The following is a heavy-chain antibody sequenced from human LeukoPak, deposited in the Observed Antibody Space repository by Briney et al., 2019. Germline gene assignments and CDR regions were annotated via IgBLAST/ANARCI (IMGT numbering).Heavy chain of an antibody. J-gene: IGHJ5*02. CDR3: ARAGVAVAGGGWFDP. CDR2: IYYSGST. Sequence: SETLSLTCTVSGGSISSYYWSWIRQPPGKGLEWIGYIYYSGSTNYNPSLKSRVTVSVDTSKNQFSLKLSSVTAADTAVYYCARAGVAVAGGGWFDPWGQGTLVTVSS. D-gene: IGHD6-19*01. V-gene: IGHV4-59*01. CDR1: GGSISSYY.